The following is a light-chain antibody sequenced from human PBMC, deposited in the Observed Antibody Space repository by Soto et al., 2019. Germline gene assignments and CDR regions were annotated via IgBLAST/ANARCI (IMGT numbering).Light chain of an antibody. CDR2: AAS. CDR1: QGIRND. J-gene: IGKJ1*01. Sequence: AIQMTQSPSSLSASVGDRVTITYRASQGIRNDLGWFQQKPGKAPKLLIYAASSLQSEVPSRFSGSGSGTDSTLTISSLQPEDFATYYCLQDYNYPRTFGQGTKVDIK. V-gene: IGKV1-6*01. CDR3: LQDYNYPRT.